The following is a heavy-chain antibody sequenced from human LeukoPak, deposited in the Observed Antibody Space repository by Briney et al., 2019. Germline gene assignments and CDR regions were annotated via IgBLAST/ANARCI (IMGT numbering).Heavy chain of an antibody. V-gene: IGHV4-34*01. D-gene: IGHD6-13*01. J-gene: IGHJ4*02. CDR1: GGSFSGYY. CDR2: INHSGST. CDR3: ARVEIAAAALGD. Sequence: SETLSLTCAVYGGSFSGYYWSWIRQPPGKGLEWIGEINHSGSTNYNPSLKSRVTISVDTSKNQFSLKLSSVTAADTAVYYCARVEIAAAALGDWGQGTLVTVSS.